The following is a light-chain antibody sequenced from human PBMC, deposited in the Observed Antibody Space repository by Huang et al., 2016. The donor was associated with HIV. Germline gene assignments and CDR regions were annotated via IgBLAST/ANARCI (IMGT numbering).Light chain of an antibody. CDR3: QQYGSSQFT. J-gene: IGKJ3*01. V-gene: IGKV3-20*01. CDR1: QRGSSSY. Sequence: ESVLTQTPGTLSLSPGERATLSGRASQRGSSSYVAWYQQKPGQAPRLLIYGASSRATGIPDRFGGSGSGTDFTLTISRLEPEDFAVYYCQQYGSSQFTFGPGTKVDIK. CDR2: GAS.